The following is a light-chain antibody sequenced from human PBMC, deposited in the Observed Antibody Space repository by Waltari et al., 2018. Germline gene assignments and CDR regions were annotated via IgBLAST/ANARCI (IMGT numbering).Light chain of an antibody. CDR3: QQYNSHLLT. CDR1: QSISSW. V-gene: IGKV1-5*03. CDR2: KAT. Sequence: DIQMTQSPSTLSASVGDRVTITCRASQSISSWLAWFQKKPGKAPKLLIYKATTLESGVPSRFSGSGSGTEFTLTITSLQPDDFATYYCQQYNSHLLTFGQGTKVEIE. J-gene: IGKJ2*01.